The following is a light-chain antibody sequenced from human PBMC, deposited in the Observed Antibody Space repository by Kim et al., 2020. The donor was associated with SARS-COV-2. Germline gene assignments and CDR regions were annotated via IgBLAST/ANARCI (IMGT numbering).Light chain of an antibody. J-gene: IGLJ2*01. V-gene: IGLV2-8*01. CDR2: EVN. Sequence: GQSGTISCTGTSSDIGGYNFVAWYQQHPGKAPKVMIYEVNKRPSGVPDRFSGSKSGNTASLTVSGLQAEDEADYYCSSYAGRQNLVFGGGTQLTVL. CDR1: SSDIGGYNF. CDR3: SSYAGRQNLV.